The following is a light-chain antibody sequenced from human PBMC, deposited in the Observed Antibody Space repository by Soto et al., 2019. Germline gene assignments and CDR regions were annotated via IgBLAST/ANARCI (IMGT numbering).Light chain of an antibody. CDR3: QQSYSTPYT. V-gene: IGKV1-39*01. CDR2: AIS. J-gene: IGKJ2*01. Sequence: DIQMTQSPSSLSASVGDRISITCRASQSINNYLNWYQQKPGKAPKLLMYAISTLQSGVPSRFGGSGSGTEFTLTISSLQPDDFATYYCQQSYSTPYTVGQGTKVDIK. CDR1: QSINNY.